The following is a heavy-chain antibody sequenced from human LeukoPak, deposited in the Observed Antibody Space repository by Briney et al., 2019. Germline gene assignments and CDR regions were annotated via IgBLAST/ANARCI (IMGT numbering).Heavy chain of an antibody. D-gene: IGHD6-19*01. CDR1: GGSISSSGYY. Sequence: PSETLSLTCTVSGGSISSSGYYWGWIRQPPGKGLEWIGSMYYSGSTYYNPSLKSRVTISVDTSKNHFSLKLSSVTAADTAVYYCARDYSSGWFGGCYYFDYWGQGTLVTVSS. CDR3: ARDYSSGWFGGCYYFDY. CDR2: MYYSGST. J-gene: IGHJ4*02. V-gene: IGHV4-39*07.